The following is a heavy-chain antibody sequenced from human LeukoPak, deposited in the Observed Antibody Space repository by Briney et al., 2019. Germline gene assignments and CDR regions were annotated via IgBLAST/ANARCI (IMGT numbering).Heavy chain of an antibody. CDR3: ARDFIGANYYYAMDV. D-gene: IGHD4/OR15-4a*01. CDR2: ISAYNGNT. V-gene: IGHV1-18*04. Sequence: SVTVSRMACRYILTSYGISEVRQAAGQGREGMGWISAYNGNTNYAQNLQGRVTMTTDTSTSTAHMELRSLRSDDTAVYYCARDFIGANYYYAMDVWGKGTTVTVSS. CDR1: RYILTSYG. J-gene: IGHJ6*04.